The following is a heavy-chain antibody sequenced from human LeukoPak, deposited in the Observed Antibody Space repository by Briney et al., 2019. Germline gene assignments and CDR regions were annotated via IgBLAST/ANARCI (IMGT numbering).Heavy chain of an antibody. V-gene: IGHV4-39*07. Sequence: SETLSLTCRVSGGSISSSSYYWGWIRQPPGKGLEWIGNIYHSGSTYYNPSLKSRVTISVDTSKNQFSLKLSSVTAADTAVYYCARFRFDWLLFDYWGQGTLVTVSS. CDR3: ARFRFDWLLFDY. J-gene: IGHJ4*02. CDR1: GGSISSSSYY. D-gene: IGHD3-9*01. CDR2: IYHSGST.